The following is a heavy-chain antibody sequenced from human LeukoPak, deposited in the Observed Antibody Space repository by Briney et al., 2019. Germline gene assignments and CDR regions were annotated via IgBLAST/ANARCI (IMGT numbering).Heavy chain of an antibody. CDR3: VKDPCYGGFSKLLDS. J-gene: IGHJ4*02. CDR1: GFTFRDYD. CDR2: ISSDGRTR. Sequence: PGGSLRLSCAASGFTFRDYDMHWVRQTPGKGLEWVSFISSDGRTRYYADSVKGRFTISRDNSKNILFLQMNTLRAEDTALYCCVKDPCYGGFSKLLDSWGQGILVTVSS. V-gene: IGHV3-30*02. D-gene: IGHD4-23*01.